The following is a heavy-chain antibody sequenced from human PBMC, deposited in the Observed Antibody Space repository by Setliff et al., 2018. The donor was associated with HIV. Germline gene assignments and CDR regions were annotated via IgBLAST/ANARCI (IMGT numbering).Heavy chain of an antibody. CDR1: GGSLSGFY. V-gene: IGHV4-34*01. J-gene: IGHJ5*01. CDR2: INHSGHT. D-gene: IGHD4-17*01. Sequence: SETLSLTCAVYGGSLSGFYWSWIRQPPGKGLEWIGEINHSGHTNYNSSLKSRVTISVDTSKNQFSVRLNSVTAADTAVYYCARRGNDYLWRNWFDSWGQGTLVTVSS. CDR3: ARRGNDYLWRNWFDS.